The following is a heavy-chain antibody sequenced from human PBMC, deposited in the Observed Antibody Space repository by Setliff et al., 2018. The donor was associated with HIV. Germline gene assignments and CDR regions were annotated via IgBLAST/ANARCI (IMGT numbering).Heavy chain of an antibody. CDR1: GFTFSPYA. CDR3: ARDPLQLEQLGWFDP. CDR2: IWADEITK. Sequence: GGSLRLSCATSGFTFSPYAIHWVRQAPGMGLEWVAMIWADEITKFYADSVKGRFTISRDNTKNSLYLQMNSLRAEDTAVYYCARDPLQLEQLGWFDPWGQGALVTVSS. V-gene: IGHV3-33*01. D-gene: IGHD1-1*01. J-gene: IGHJ5*02.